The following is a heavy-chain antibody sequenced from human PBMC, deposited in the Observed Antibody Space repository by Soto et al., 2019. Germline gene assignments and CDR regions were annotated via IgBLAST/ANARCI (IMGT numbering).Heavy chain of an antibody. CDR2: ISSSDSYT. J-gene: IGHJ4*02. V-gene: IGHV3-11*05. CDR3: ASDRFRGTYYLRGVTYFFEE. Sequence: GGSLRLSCAASGFTFSDYYMSWIRQAPGKGLEWVSYISSSDSYTDYADSVKGRFTISRDNAKNSLYLQMNSLRAEDTAVYYCASDRFRGTYYLRGVTYFFEEWGQGAPVTVSS. D-gene: IGHD1-26*01. CDR1: GFTFSDYY.